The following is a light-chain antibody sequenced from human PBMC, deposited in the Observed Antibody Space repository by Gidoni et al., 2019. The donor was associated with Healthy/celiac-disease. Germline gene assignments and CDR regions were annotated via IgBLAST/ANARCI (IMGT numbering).Light chain of an antibody. CDR3: QQYNNWPPLT. CDR2: GAS. CDR1: QSVSSN. Sequence: EIVMTQSPATLSVSPGERATISFRASQSVSSNLAWYQQKPGQAPRLLIYGASTRATGIPARFSGSGSGTEFTLTISSRQSEDFAVYYCQQYNNWPPLTFGGGTKVEIK. V-gene: IGKV3-15*01. J-gene: IGKJ4*01.